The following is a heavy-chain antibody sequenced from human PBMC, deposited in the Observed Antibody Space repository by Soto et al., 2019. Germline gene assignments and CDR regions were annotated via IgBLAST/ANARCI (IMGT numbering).Heavy chain of an antibody. CDR1: GGSFSNDY. J-gene: IGHJ5*01. D-gene: IGHD3-22*01. CDR2: IFHSGIT. CDR3: ARDRYFYDSRGYYRTLDS. Sequence: AETLSLTCFISGGSFSNDYWTWVRQSPGKGLEWIGYIFHSGITDYNPSVKSRVTISIDKSRNLFSLNLTSVTAADTAVYYCARDRYFYDSRGYYRTLDSWGQGTLVTVSS. V-gene: IGHV4-59*01.